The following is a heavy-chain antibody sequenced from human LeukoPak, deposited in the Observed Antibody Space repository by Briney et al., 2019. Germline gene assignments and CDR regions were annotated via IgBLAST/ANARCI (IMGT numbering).Heavy chain of an antibody. D-gene: IGHD3-10*01. CDR3: ARVAPMVRGVPNWFDP. J-gene: IGHJ5*02. V-gene: IGHV4-59*01. CDR2: IYYSGST. Sequence: SETLSLTCTVSGGSISSYYWSWIRQPPGKGLEWIGYIYYSGSTNYNPSLKSRVTISVDTSKNQFSLKLSSVTAADTAVYYCARVAPMVRGVPNWFDPWGQGTLVTVPS. CDR1: GGSISSYY.